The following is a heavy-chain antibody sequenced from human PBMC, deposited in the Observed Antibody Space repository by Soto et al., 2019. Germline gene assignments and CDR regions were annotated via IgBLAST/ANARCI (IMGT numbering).Heavy chain of an antibody. CDR3: ARDLRVFGTAYGMDV. V-gene: IGHV3-11*01. CDR1: VFTFIDYY. Sequence: GWSLRLSCAASVFTFIDYYMSWIRQAPGKGLEWVSYISSSGSTIYYADSVKGRFTISRDNAKNSLYLQMNSLRAEDTAVYYCARDLRVFGTAYGMDVWGQGTTVTVSS. D-gene: IGHD3-10*02. J-gene: IGHJ6*02. CDR2: ISSSGSTI.